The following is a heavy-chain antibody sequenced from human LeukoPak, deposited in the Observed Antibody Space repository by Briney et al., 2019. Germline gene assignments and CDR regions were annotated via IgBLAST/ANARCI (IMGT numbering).Heavy chain of an antibody. V-gene: IGHV3-33*01. CDR1: GFNFGIYG. CDR2: MWDDGTNE. Sequence: GGSLRLSCTGSGFNFGIYGMHWVRQAPGKGLEWVAVMWDDGTNENYVESVKGRFTISRDNGKRTLYLQMNSLRVEDTAVYYCARDGSAAGHALDYWGQGTLVTVSS. D-gene: IGHD5-12*01. J-gene: IGHJ4*02. CDR3: ARDGSAAGHALDY.